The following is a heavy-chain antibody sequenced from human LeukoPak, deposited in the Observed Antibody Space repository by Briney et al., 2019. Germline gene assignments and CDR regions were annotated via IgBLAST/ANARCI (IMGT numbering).Heavy chain of an antibody. D-gene: IGHD4-11*01. Sequence: PGGSLRLSCAASGFTFSTYWMSWARQAPGKGLDWVANIKQDESEKYYMDSVKGRFTISRDNAKNSLSLQMSSLRADDTAVYYCARVGRDSKYGYFDFWGQGTLVTVSS. CDR2: IKQDESEK. V-gene: IGHV3-7*01. CDR3: ARVGRDSKYGYFDF. J-gene: IGHJ4*02. CDR1: GFTFSTYW.